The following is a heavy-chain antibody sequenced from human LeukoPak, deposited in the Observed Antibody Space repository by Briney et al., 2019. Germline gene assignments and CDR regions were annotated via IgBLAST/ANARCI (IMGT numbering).Heavy chain of an antibody. V-gene: IGHV3-43*02. CDR2: ITGDGGST. J-gene: IGHJ4*02. CDR3: AKEGPIAAAGYFDY. D-gene: IGHD6-13*01. CDR1: GFTFDDYA. Sequence: GGSLRLSCAASGFTFDDYAIHWVRQAPGKGLEWVSLITGDGGSTFYADSVKGRFTISRDNSKNSLHLQMNSLRTDDTALYYCAKEGPIAAAGYFDYWGQGTLVTVSS.